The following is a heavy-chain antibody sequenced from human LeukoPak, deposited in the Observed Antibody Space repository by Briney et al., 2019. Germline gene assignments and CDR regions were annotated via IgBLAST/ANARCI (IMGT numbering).Heavy chain of an antibody. CDR2: IYSGGST. V-gene: IGHV3-66*01. D-gene: IGHD3-3*01. CDR1: GFTFSSYA. J-gene: IGHJ3*02. Sequence: QTGGSLRLSCAASGFTFSSYAMSWVRQAPGKGLEWVSVIYSGGSTYYADSVKGRFTISRDNSKNTLYLQMNSLRAEDTAVYYCARLRFLDLLDAFDIWGQGTMVTVSS. CDR3: ARLRFLDLLDAFDI.